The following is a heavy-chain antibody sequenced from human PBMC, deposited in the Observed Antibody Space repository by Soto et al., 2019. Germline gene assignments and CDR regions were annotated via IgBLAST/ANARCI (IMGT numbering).Heavy chain of an antibody. CDR1: GGSISSYY. D-gene: IGHD4-17*01. CDR2: IYYSGST. Sequence: SETLSLTCTVSGGSISSYYWIWIRQPPGKGLEWIGYIYYSGSTNYNPSLKSRVTISVDTSKNQFSLKLSSVTAADTAVYYCARYDYGGPYLFDYWGQGTLVTVSS. CDR3: ARYDYGGPYLFDY. J-gene: IGHJ4*02. V-gene: IGHV4-59*01.